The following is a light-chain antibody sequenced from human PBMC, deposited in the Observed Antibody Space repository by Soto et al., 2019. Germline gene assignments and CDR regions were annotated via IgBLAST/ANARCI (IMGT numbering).Light chain of an antibody. CDR1: QSISNY. CDR2: GSS. V-gene: IGKV1-39*01. CDR3: QQTYDSLVS. J-gene: IGKJ4*01. Sequence: DIQMTQSPSSRSASVGDRVTITCRASQSISNYLNWYQQKPGKAPTLLIYGSSSLQTGVPPRFSGSGSGTEFTLTISSLQPEDFGTYYCQQTYDSLVSFGGGTKVDLK.